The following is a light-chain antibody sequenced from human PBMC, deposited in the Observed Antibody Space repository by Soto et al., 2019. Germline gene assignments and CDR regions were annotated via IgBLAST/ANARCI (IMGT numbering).Light chain of an antibody. CDR2: EVN. CDR1: SSDVGGNKF. Sequence: QLVLTQPPSASGSPGQSVTISCTGTSSDVGGNKFVSWYQQHPGKAPRLIIYEVNRRPSGVSNRFSGSKSGNTASLTISGLQAEDEADYYCSSYTSSSTPYVFGTGTKLTVL. CDR3: SSYTSSSTPYV. J-gene: IGLJ1*01. V-gene: IGLV2-14*01.